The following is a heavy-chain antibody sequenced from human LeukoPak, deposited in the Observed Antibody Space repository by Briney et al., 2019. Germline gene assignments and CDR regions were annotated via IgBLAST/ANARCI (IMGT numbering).Heavy chain of an antibody. CDR1: GGTFSSYA. CDR2: SIPIFGTA. D-gene: IGHD3-9*01. CDR3: ARSSQAPFDWFGWFAY. J-gene: IGHJ4*02. Sequence: ASVKVSCKASGGTFSSYAISWVRQAPGQGLEWMGGSIPIFGTANYAQKFQGRVTITADESTSTAYIELRSLRSEDTAVYYCARSSQAPFDWFGWFAYWGQGTLVTVSS. V-gene: IGHV1-69*01.